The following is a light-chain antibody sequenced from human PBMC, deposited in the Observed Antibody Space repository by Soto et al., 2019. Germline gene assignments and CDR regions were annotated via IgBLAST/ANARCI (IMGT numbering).Light chain of an antibody. V-gene: IGKV3-20*01. CDR3: QQFGSSIPHT. CDR1: QVIGSRY. J-gene: IGKJ2*01. CDR2: GAS. Sequence: EIVMTQSPGTLSLSPGERATISCRASQVIGSRYLAWYHQKSGQAPRLLIYGASSSATGIPDRFSGSGSGTDFTLTISRLEPEDFGVYYCQQFGSSIPHTFGKGTKLEIK.